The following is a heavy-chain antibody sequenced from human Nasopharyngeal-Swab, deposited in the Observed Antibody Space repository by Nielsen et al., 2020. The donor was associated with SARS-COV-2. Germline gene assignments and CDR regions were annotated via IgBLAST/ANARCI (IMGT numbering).Heavy chain of an antibody. CDR2: ISSSGSTI. J-gene: IGHJ4*02. CDR1: GFTFSSYE. V-gene: IGHV3-48*03. Sequence: GGSLRLSCAASGFTFSSYEMNWVRQAPGKGLEWVSYISSSGSTIYYADSVKGRFTISRDNAKNSLYLQMNSLRAEDTAVYHCARGLVLLWFGESITFDYWGQGTLVTVSS. CDR3: ARGLVLLWFGESITFDY. D-gene: IGHD3-10*01.